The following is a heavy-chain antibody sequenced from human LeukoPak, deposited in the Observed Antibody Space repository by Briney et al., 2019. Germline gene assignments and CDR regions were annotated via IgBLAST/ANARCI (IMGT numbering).Heavy chain of an antibody. D-gene: IGHD3-3*01. CDR1: GFTFSSYA. J-gene: IGHJ4*02. V-gene: IGHV3-23*01. CDR3: ANQRPYYDFWSGPYHPFDY. Sequence: GGSLRLSCAASGFTFSSYAMSWVRQAPGKGLEWVSAISGSGGSTYYADSVKGRFTISRDNSKNTLYLQMNGLRAEDTAVYYCANQRPYYDFWSGPYHPFDYWGQGTLVTVSS. CDR2: ISGSGGST.